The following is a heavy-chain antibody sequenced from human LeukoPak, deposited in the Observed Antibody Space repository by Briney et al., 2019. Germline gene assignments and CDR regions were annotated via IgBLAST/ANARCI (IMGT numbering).Heavy chain of an antibody. D-gene: IGHD1-26*01. Sequence: PGGSLRLSCAASGFTVSSNYMSWVRQSAGKGLEWVSVIYSVVSTYYADSVKGRFTISRDNSKNTLYLQMNSLRAEDTAVYYCARDRWELSSHYYMDVWGKGTTVTISS. CDR2: IYSVVST. J-gene: IGHJ6*03. CDR1: GFTVSSNY. V-gene: IGHV3-53*01. CDR3: ARDRWELSSHYYMDV.